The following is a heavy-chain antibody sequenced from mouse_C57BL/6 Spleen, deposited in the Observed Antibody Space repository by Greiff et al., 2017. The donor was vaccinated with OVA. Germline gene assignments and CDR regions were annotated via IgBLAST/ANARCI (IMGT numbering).Heavy chain of an antibody. V-gene: IGHV1-4*01. CDR3: ARYLGDYYYAMDY. CDR2: INPSSGYT. D-gene: IGHD3-3*01. J-gene: IGHJ4*01. Sequence: VQLVESGAELARPGASVKMSCKASGYTFTSYTMHWVKQRPGQGLEWIGYINPSSGYTKYNQKFKDKATLTADKSSSTAYMQLSSLTSEDSAVYYCARYLGDYYYAMDYWGQGTSVTVSS. CDR1: GYTFTSYT.